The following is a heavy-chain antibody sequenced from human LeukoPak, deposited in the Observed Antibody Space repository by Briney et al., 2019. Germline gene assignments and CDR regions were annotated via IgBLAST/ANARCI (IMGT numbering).Heavy chain of an antibody. V-gene: IGHV3-23*01. D-gene: IGHD5-18*01. CDR3: TKGTIWLPFDY. CDR1: GFTFSNYA. CDR2: ISGSGGST. Sequence: GGSLRLSCAASGFTFSNYAMSWARQAPGKGLEWVSAISGSGGSTYYADSVKGRFTISRDNSKNTLYLQMNSLRAEDTAVYYCTKGTIWLPFDYWGQGTLVAVSS. J-gene: IGHJ4*02.